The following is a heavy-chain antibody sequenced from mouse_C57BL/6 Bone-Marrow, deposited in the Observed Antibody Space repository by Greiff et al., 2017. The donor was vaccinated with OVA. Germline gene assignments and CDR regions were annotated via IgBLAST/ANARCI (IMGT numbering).Heavy chain of an antibody. CDR1: GYTFTDYY. J-gene: IGHJ4*01. CDR3: ARPIYLYYAMDY. CDR2: IYPGSGNT. D-gene: IGHD5-5*01. Sequence: QVQLQQSGAELVRPGASVKLSCKASGYTFTDYYINWVKQRPGQGLEWIARIYPGSGNTYYNEKFKGKATLTAEKSSSTAYMQLSSLTSEDSAVYFCARPIYLYYAMDYWGQGTSVTVSS. V-gene: IGHV1-76*01.